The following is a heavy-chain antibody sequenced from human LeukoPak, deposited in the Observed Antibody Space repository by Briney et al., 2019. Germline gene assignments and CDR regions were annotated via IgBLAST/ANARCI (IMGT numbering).Heavy chain of an antibody. D-gene: IGHD3-10*02. CDR3: ARHPLKAYVSDWFDP. Sequence: PSETLSLTCTVSRGSISSSSYYWGWIRQPPGKVLEWIGSIYYSGSTYYNPSLKSRVTISADTSKNQFSLRLSSVTAADTAVYFCARHPLKAYVSDWFDPWGQGTLVTVSS. CDR2: IYYSGST. V-gene: IGHV4-39*01. J-gene: IGHJ5*02. CDR1: RGSISSSSYY.